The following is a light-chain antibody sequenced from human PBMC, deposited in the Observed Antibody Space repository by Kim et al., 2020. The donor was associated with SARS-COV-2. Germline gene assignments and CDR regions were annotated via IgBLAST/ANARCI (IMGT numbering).Light chain of an antibody. CDR2: YDS. CDR3: QVWDSSSDHVV. CDR1: NIGSKN. V-gene: IGLV3-21*04. J-gene: IGLJ2*01. Sequence: APGKTARITCGGNNIGSKNVHWYQQKPGQAPVLVIYYDSYRPSGIPERFSGSNSGNTATLTISRVEAGDEADYYCQVWDSSSDHVVFGGGTQLTVL.